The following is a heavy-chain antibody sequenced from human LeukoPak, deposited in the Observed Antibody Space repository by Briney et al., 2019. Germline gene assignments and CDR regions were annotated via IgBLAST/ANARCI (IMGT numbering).Heavy chain of an antibody. Sequence: ASVKVSCKASGYTFTTYGISWVRQAPGQGLEWMGWISAYSGNTNYAQKVQGRVTMTTHTSTSTAYMELRSLRSDDAAVYYCARGEGSGWPNFDYWGQGTLVTVSS. V-gene: IGHV1-18*01. D-gene: IGHD6-19*01. J-gene: IGHJ4*02. CDR2: ISAYSGNT. CDR1: GYTFTTYG. CDR3: ARGEGSGWPNFDY.